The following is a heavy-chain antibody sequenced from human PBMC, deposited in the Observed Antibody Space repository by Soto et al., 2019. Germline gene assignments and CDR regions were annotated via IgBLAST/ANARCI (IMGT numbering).Heavy chain of an antibody. J-gene: IGHJ6*02. CDR2: IGTAGDT. V-gene: IGHV3-13*01. Sequence: GSLRLSFAASGFTFSSYDMHWVRQATGKGLEWVSAIGTAGDTYYPGSVKGRFTISRENAKNSLYLQMNSLRAEDTAVYYCARGDGYRSTMVRGVYYYGMDSWGQGATVTVSS. D-gene: IGHD3-10*01. CDR3: ARGDGYRSTMVRGVYYYGMDS. CDR1: GFTFSSYD.